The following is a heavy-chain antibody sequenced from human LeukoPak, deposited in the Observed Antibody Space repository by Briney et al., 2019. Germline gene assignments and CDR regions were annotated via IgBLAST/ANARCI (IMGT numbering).Heavy chain of an antibody. Sequence: KPSETLSLTCTVSGGSISSYYCSWIRQPPGKGLEWIGYIYYSGSTNYNPSLKSRVTISVDTSKNQFSLKLSSVTATDTAVYYCARDRNRAGLLDYWGQGTLVTVSS. V-gene: IGHV4-59*01. CDR1: GGSISSYY. J-gene: IGHJ4*02. D-gene: IGHD6-13*01. CDR3: ARDRNRAGLLDY. CDR2: IYYSGST.